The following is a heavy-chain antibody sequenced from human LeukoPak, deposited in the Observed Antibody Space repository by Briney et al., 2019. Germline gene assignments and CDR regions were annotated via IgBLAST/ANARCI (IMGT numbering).Heavy chain of an antibody. J-gene: IGHJ4*02. D-gene: IGHD3-22*01. V-gene: IGHV3-30*04. CDR3: ARQDDKYGGDY. Sequence: PGGSLRLPCATSGFTFSTYAMHWVRQAPGKGLEWVAVISFDGTDKYYADSVKGRFTISRDSSKNTLYLRMNSLRAEDSAVYYCARQDDKYGGDYWGQGTLVTVSS. CDR2: ISFDGTDK. CDR1: GFTFSTYA.